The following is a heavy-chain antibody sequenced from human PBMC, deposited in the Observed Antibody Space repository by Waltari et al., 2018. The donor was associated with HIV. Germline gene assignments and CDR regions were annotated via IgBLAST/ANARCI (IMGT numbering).Heavy chain of an antibody. V-gene: IGHV4-39*01. CDR2: IYYRGNT. D-gene: IGHD7-27*01. CDR3: ARVARRGLVWGSPWYYGMDV. CDR1: VGSISTSSYS. Sequence: QLQLQESGPGLVKPSETLSLTCTVTVGSISTSSYSWGWIRQPPGKGLESIGNIYYRGNTFYNASLNSRVTMSVDTSRNQFSLNLSSVTAADTAVYYCARVARRGLVWGSPWYYGMDVWGQGTTVTVSS. J-gene: IGHJ6*02.